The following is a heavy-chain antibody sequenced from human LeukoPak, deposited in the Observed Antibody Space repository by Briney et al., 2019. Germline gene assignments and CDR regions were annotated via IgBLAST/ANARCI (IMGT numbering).Heavy chain of an antibody. CDR3: AKALSSAFYYFDL. CDR2: IRYDGSNK. CDR1: GFTFSSYG. V-gene: IGHV3-30*02. J-gene: IGHJ2*01. Sequence: GGSLRLSCAASGFTFSSYGMHWVRQAPGKGLEWVAFIRYDGSNKYYADSVKGRFTISRDNSKNTLYLQMNSLRAEDTAIYYCAKALSSAFYYFDLGGRGTLVTVSS. D-gene: IGHD3-16*02.